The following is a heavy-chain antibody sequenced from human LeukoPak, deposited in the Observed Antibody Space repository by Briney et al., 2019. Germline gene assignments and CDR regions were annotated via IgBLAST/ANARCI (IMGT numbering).Heavy chain of an antibody. D-gene: IGHD1-26*01. J-gene: IGHJ4*02. Sequence: PSETLSLTCTVSGGSLSTYYWSWLRQSAGKGLEGIGHISTSGSTTYNPSLTSRVTMSVDTSKNQFSLKLSSVTAADTAVYYCAREATIVGATIIWGQGTLVTVSS. V-gene: IGHV4-4*07. CDR2: ISTSGST. CDR3: AREATIVGATII. CDR1: GGSLSTYY.